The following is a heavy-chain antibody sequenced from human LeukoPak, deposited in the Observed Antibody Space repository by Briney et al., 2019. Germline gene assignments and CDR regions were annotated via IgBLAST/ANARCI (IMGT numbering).Heavy chain of an antibody. D-gene: IGHD3-10*01. J-gene: IGHJ4*02. V-gene: IGHV3-49*03. CDR2: IRSKTYGGTT. CDR1: GLTFGDYG. CDR3: TTPYYYGSGSFLC. Sequence: GGSLRLSCTGSGLTFGDYGMSWFRQAPGKGLEWVGHIRSKTYGGTTEYATSIKGRFTISRDDSKSIAYLQMNSLKTEDTAVYYCTTPYYYGSGSFLCWGQGTLVTVSS.